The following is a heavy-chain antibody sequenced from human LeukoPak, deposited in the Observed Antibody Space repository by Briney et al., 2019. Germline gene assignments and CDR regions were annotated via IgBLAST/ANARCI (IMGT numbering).Heavy chain of an antibody. Sequence: PGGSVTLSCAASGLTFSSYRMHWVRQVPGEGPVWVSRIDPDGTSTSYAYSVKGRFTISRDNAKNTLYLQMNSLRAEDAAVYYCSAHETLIVVRPFDYWGQGTVVTVSS. CDR1: GLTFSSYR. D-gene: IGHD3-22*01. J-gene: IGHJ4*02. CDR2: IDPDGTST. CDR3: SAHETLIVVRPFDY. V-gene: IGHV3-74*01.